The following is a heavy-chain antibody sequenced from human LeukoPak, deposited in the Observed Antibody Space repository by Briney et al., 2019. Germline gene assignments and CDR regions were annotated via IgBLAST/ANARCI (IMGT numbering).Heavy chain of an antibody. CDR1: GYTFTGYY. D-gene: IGHD4-17*01. CDR3: ARVRESGDDYGDHSPGY. J-gene: IGHJ4*02. V-gene: IGHV1-2*02. CDR2: INPNSGGT. Sequence: ASVKVSCKASGYTFTGYYMHWVRQAPGQGLEWMGWINPNSGGTNYAQKFQGRVTMTRDTSISTAYMELSRLRSDDTAVYYCARVRESGDDYGDHSPGYWGQGTLVTVSS.